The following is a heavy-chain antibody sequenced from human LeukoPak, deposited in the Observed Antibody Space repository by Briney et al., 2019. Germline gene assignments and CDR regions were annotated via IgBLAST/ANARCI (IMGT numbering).Heavy chain of an antibody. CDR1: GFTFSDYY. CDR3: TRRPYSSSWYYFDY. Sequence: GGSLRLSCAVSGFTFSDYYMSWVRQAPGKGLEWVSYISSSGSMLHYADSVEGRFTISRDNAKNSLYLQMSSLRVEDTAVYHCTRRPYSSSWYYFDYWGQGTLVTVSS. J-gene: IGHJ4*02. D-gene: IGHD6-13*01. CDR2: ISSSGSML. V-gene: IGHV3-11*04.